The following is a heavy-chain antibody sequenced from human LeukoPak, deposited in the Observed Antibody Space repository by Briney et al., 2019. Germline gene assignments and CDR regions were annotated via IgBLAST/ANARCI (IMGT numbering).Heavy chain of an antibody. CDR1: GGTFSNYA. CDR3: ALPYDSSGYYPSYFDY. CDR2: IIPIFGTA. Sequence: ASVKVSCKASGGTFSNYAISWVRQAPGQGLEWMGGIIPIFGTANYAQKFQGRVTITADESTSTAYMELSSLRSEDTAVYYCALPYDSSGYYPSYFDYWGQGTLVTVSS. D-gene: IGHD3-22*01. V-gene: IGHV1-69*13. J-gene: IGHJ4*02.